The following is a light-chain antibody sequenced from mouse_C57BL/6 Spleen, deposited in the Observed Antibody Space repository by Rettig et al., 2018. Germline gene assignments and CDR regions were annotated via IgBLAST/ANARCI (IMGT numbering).Light chain of an antibody. V-gene: IGKV6-23*01. CDR1: QDVGTA. CDR2: WAS. Sequence: DIVMTQSHKFMSTSVGDRVSITCKASQDVGTAVAWYQQKPGQSPKLLIYWASTRHTGVPDRFTGSGSGTDFTLTISHVQSEDLADYFCQQYSSYPIYTFG. CDR3: QQYSSYPIYT. J-gene: IGKJ2*01.